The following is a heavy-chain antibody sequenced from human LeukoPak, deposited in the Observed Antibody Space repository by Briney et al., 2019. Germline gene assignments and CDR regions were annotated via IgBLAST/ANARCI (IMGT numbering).Heavy chain of an antibody. CDR3: ARQLPTAAADTRGYFDY. J-gene: IGHJ4*01. CDR2: IFFGGST. CDR1: GGSIGNGDYY. V-gene: IGHV4-39*01. D-gene: IGHD6-25*01. Sequence: SETMSLTCSVSGGSIGNGDYYWGWIRQAPGKGLEWIGSIFFGGSTHYNPSLKSRATISVDTSKNQFSLKLTSVTAADAAMYYCARQLPTAAADTRGYFDYWGQGTVFTVSS.